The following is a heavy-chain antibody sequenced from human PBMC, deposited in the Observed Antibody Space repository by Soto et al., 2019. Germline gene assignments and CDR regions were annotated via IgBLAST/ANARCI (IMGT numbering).Heavy chain of an antibody. Sequence: QVQLQESGPGLVKPSQTLSLTCTVSGGSISSGGYYWSWIRQHPGKGLEWIGYIYYSGSTYYNPSLKSRVNISVDTSKNQFSLKLSSVTAADTAVYYCARDAGAAAQPHYYYYYGMDVWGQGTTVTVSS. J-gene: IGHJ6*02. CDR2: IYYSGST. D-gene: IGHD2-2*01. CDR3: ARDAGAAAQPHYYYYYGMDV. CDR1: GGSISSGGYY. V-gene: IGHV4-31*03.